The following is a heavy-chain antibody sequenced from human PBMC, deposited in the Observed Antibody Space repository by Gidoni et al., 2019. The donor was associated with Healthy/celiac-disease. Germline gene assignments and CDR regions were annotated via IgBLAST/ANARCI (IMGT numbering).Heavy chain of an antibody. Sequence: QVQLVESGGGVVQPGRSLRLSCAASGFTFSSYGMHWVLQVPGKGLAWLAVIWYEGSNKYYADSVKGRFTISRDNSKNTLYLQMNSLRAEETAVYYCARGGYYYYMDVWGKGPRSPSP. J-gene: IGHJ6*03. CDR1: GFTFSSYG. V-gene: IGHV3-33*01. CDR3: ARGGYYYYMDV. D-gene: IGHD1-26*01. CDR2: IWYEGSNK.